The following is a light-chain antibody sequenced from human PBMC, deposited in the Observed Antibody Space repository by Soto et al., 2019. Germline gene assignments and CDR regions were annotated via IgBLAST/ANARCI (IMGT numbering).Light chain of an antibody. CDR2: GAS. CDR1: QSVSSN. Sequence: EIVMTQSPATLSLSPGERATLSCRASQSVSSNLAWYQQKPGQAPRLLIYGASTRATGIPARFSGSGSGTEFTLTISSLQSEDFEVYYCQQYNNWPQTFGQGTKVDI. J-gene: IGKJ1*01. V-gene: IGKV3-15*01. CDR3: QQYNNWPQT.